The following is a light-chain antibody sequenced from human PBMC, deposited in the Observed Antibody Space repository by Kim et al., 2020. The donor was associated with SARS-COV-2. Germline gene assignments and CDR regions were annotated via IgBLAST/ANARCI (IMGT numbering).Light chain of an antibody. CDR1: RLKSYY. CDR3: NSRDSSGKHLG. J-gene: IGLJ1*01. V-gene: IGLV3-19*01. CDR2: GKN. Sequence: AFGQTVRIKWQGSRLKSYYASWYQQEPGQAPGLGNYGKNNRASGIPGRFSGSSSRNTGSLTITGAQGGDEADYYWNSRDSSGKHLGIGTGTKVTVL.